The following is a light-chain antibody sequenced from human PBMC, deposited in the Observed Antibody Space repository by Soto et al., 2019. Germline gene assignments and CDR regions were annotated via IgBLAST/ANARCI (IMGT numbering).Light chain of an antibody. CDR2: DAS. J-gene: IGKJ5*01. CDR1: QSVSRY. CDR3: QQRSNWPIT. Sequence: IVLTQSPATLSLSPGEIATLSCRASQSVSRYLAWYQQKPGQAPRLLIYDASNRATGIPARFSGSGSGTDFTLTISRLEPEDFAVYYCQQRSNWPITFGQGTRLEIK. V-gene: IGKV3-11*01.